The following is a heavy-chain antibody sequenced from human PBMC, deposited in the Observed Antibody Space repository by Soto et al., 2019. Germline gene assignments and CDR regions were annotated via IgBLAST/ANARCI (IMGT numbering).Heavy chain of an antibody. CDR1: GGSFSGNY. D-gene: IGHD3-10*01. CDR3: ARVPTMVRGVISGDDYFDY. Sequence: SETLSLTCAVYGGSFSGNYWSWIRQPPGKGLEWIGEINHSGSTNYNPSLKSRVTISVDTSKNQFSLKLSSVTAADTAVYYCARVPTMVRGVISGDDYFDYWGQGTLVTVSS. V-gene: IGHV4-34*01. J-gene: IGHJ4*02. CDR2: INHSGST.